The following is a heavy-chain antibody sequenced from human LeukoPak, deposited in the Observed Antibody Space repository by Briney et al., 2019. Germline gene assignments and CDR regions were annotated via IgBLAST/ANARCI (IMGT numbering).Heavy chain of an antibody. CDR2: INHSGST. CDR1: GGSFSGYY. CDR3: ARGPGGWLHKSFDY. Sequence: SETLSLTCAVYGGSFSGYYWSWIRQPPGKGLEWIGEINHSGSTNYNPSLKSRVTISVDTSKNQFSLKLSSVTAADTAVYYCARGPGGWLHKSFDYWGQGTLVTVSS. D-gene: IGHD5-24*01. J-gene: IGHJ4*02. V-gene: IGHV4-34*01.